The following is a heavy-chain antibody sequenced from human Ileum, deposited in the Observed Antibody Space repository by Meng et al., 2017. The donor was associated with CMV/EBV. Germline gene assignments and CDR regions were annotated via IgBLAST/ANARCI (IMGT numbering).Heavy chain of an antibody. CDR3: ARGNYGFDY. Sequence: LRLACAASGFPFGAYYMTWVRQAPGKGLEWVSYITGSGDIIYYADSVKGRFTISRDNAKSSLYLEINSLRAEDTAVYYCARGNYGFDYWGQGTLVIVSS. CDR2: ITGSGDII. D-gene: IGHD4-17*01. J-gene: IGHJ4*02. CDR1: GFPFGAYY. V-gene: IGHV3-11*01.